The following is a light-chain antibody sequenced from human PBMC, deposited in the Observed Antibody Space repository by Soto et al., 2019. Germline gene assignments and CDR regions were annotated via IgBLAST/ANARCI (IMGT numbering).Light chain of an antibody. CDR2: EVT. Sequence: QSVLTQPASVSGSPGQSITISCAGTTSDFNDFDYVSWYQQHPGTAPKLIISEVTNRPSGVSNRFSGSKSGNAASLTISGLQAEDEADYYCSSYTRRRILVFGGGTKLTVL. CDR1: TSDFNDFDY. J-gene: IGLJ2*01. CDR3: SSYTRRRILV. V-gene: IGLV2-14*01.